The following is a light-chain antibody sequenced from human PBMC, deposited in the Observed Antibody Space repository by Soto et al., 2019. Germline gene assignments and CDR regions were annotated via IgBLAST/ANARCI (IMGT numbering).Light chain of an antibody. V-gene: IGKV3-20*01. J-gene: IGKJ4*01. Sequence: LSPGETATLSCRASQTIGRNYLAWYQQKPGQAPRLLIFGTSTRATGIPDRFSGSGSGTDFTLSISRLEPEDFAVYYCQQYANSPLLTFGGGTKVDIK. CDR1: QTIGRNY. CDR3: QQYANSPLLT. CDR2: GTS.